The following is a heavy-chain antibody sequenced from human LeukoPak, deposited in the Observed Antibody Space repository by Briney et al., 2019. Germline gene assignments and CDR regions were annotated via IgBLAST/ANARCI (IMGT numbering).Heavy chain of an antibody. CDR3: ARVSAHAGIAVAASDY. CDR2: ISSSSSYI. D-gene: IGHD6-19*01. V-gene: IGHV3-21*01. CDR1: GFIFSSYS. J-gene: IGHJ4*02. Sequence: PGGSLRLSCAASGFIFSSYSMNWVRQAPGKGLEWVSSISSSSSYIYYADSVKGRFTISRRNAKNSLYLQLNSLRVEDTALYYCARVSAHAGIAVAASDYWGQGTLVTVSS.